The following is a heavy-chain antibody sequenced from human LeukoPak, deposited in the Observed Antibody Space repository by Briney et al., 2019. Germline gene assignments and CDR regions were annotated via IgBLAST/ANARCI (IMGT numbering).Heavy chain of an antibody. CDR2: VYSGGST. J-gene: IGHJ4*02. CDR3: ARTYGSGTYLTNYFDY. CDR1: GFTVSSNY. D-gene: IGHD3-10*01. Sequence: PGGSLRLSCAASGFTVSSNYMSWVRQAPGKGLEWVSIVYSGGSTYYADSVKGRFPISRDNSENTLYLQMNSLRAEDTAVYYCARTYGSGTYLTNYFDYWGQGTLVTVSS. V-gene: IGHV3-66*01.